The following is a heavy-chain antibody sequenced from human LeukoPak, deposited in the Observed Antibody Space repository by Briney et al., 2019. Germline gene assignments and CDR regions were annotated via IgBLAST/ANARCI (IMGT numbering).Heavy chain of an antibody. CDR3: ARAPRGYSYGFRNWFDP. Sequence: SETLSLTCAVYGGSFSGYYWSWIRHPPGKGLEWIGEINHSGSTNYNPSLKSRVTISVDTSKNQFSLKLSSVTAADTAVYYCARAPRGYSYGFRNWFDPWGQGTLVTVSS. CDR2: INHSGST. CDR1: GGSFSGYY. V-gene: IGHV4-34*01. J-gene: IGHJ5*02. D-gene: IGHD5-18*01.